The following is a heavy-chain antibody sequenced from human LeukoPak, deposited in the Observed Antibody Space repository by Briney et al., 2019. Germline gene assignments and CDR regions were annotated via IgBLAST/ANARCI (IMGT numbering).Heavy chain of an antibody. CDR1: GFTFSSYS. Sequence: PGGSLRLSCAASGFTFSSYSMNWVRQAPGKGLEWVSSISSSSSYIYYADSVKGRFTISRDNAKNSLYLQMNSLRAEDTAVYYCARDQILAAAGTLDYWGQGTLVTVSS. CDR2: ISSSSSYI. V-gene: IGHV3-21*01. J-gene: IGHJ4*02. CDR3: ARDQILAAAGTLDY. D-gene: IGHD6-13*01.